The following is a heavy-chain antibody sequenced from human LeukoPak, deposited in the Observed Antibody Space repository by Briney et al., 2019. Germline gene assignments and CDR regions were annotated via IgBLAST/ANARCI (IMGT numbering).Heavy chain of an antibody. J-gene: IGHJ4*02. V-gene: IGHV3-74*01. D-gene: IGHD3-10*01. CDR1: VVTFSSYM. CDR2: INIDGRST. CDR3: ATEVPGSYYFDY. Sequence: VGSLRDSSAHPVVTFSSYMMYSGRQAPGKGLVWVSRINIDGRSTTYADSVKGRFTISRDNAKNTLYLQMNSLRAEDTAVYYCATEVPGSYYFDYWGQGTLATVST.